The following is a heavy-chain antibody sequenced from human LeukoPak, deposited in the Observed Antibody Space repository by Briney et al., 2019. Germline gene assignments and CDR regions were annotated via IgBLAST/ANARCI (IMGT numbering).Heavy chain of an antibody. CDR1: GDSISNYF. Sequence: PSETPSLTCTVSGDSISNYFWSWIRQPPGKGLEWIGYIYYSGSTNYNPSLKSRVTISVDTSKNQFSLKLTSVTAADTAVYYCARSYYYAVDVWGQGTTVTVSS. CDR2: IYYSGST. V-gene: IGHV4-59*01. J-gene: IGHJ6*02. CDR3: ARSYYYAVDV.